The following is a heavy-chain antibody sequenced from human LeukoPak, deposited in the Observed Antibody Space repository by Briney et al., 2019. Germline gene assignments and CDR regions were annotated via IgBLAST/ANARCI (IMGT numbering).Heavy chain of an antibody. CDR1: GYTFTGYY. D-gene: IGHD2-15*01. V-gene: IGHV1-2*02. J-gene: IGHJ4*02. CDR2: INPNSGGT. Sequence: EASVKVSCKASGYTFTGYYMHWVRQAPGQGLEWMGWINPNSGGTNYAQKFQGRVTMTRDTSISTAYMELSSLRSDDTAVYYCARRGSHCSGSSCYGTFDYWGQGTLVTVSS. CDR3: ARRGSHCSGSSCYGTFDY.